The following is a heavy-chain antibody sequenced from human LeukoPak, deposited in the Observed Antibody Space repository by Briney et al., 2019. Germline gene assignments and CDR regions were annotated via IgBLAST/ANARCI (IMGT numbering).Heavy chain of an antibody. V-gene: IGHV4-39*01. J-gene: IGHJ4*02. CDR3: ARLDRYNWNDY. CDR2: IYYSGST. CDR1: GGSISSNSYS. D-gene: IGHD1-1*01. Sequence: SETLSLTCTVSGGSISSNSYSWGWIRQPPGKGLEWIGSIYYSGSTYYNPSLKSRVTISVDTSKNQFSLKLSSVTAADTAVYYCARLDRYNWNDYWGQGTWSPSPQ.